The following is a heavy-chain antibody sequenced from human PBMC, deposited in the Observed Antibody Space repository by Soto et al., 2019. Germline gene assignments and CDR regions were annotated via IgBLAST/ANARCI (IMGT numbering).Heavy chain of an antibody. J-gene: IGHJ5*02. Sequence: GASVKVSCKASGYTFTSYGMHWVRQAPGQRLEWMVWINAGNGNTKYSQKFQGRVTITRDTSASTAYMELSSLRSEDTAVYYCARDRRSITMVRGAPGNPNWFDPWGQGTLVTVSS. CDR2: INAGNGNT. CDR1: GYTFTSYG. V-gene: IGHV1-3*01. D-gene: IGHD3-10*01. CDR3: ARDRRSITMVRGAPGNPNWFDP.